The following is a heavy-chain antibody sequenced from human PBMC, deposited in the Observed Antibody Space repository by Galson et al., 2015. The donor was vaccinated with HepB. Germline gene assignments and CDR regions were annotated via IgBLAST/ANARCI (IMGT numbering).Heavy chain of an antibody. CDR2: ISYDGSNK. D-gene: IGHD6-13*01. J-gene: IGHJ6*03. CDR3: AKGPFSSSWYYYYYYYMDV. V-gene: IGHV3-30*18. Sequence: SLRLSCAASGFTFSSYGMHWVRQAPGKGLEWVAVISYDGSNKYYADSVKGRFTISRDNSKNTLYLQMNSLRAEDTAVYYCAKGPFSSSWYYYYYYYMDVWGKGTTVTVSS. CDR1: GFTFSSYG.